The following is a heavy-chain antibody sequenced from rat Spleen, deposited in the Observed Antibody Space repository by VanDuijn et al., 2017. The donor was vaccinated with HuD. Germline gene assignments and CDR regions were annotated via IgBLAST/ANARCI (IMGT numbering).Heavy chain of an antibody. Sequence: EVHLVESGGGLVQPGRSLKLSCVASGFTFNDYWMTWIRQAPGKGLEWVASITNTGGTPYYLGSVKGRFTISRDNAKNTLYLQMDSLRSEDTATYYCTREAGEWGFDYWGQGVMVTVSS. CDR1: GFTFNDYW. D-gene: IGHD1-7*01. CDR3: TREAGEWGFDY. CDR2: ITNTGGTP. J-gene: IGHJ2*01. V-gene: IGHV5-31*01.